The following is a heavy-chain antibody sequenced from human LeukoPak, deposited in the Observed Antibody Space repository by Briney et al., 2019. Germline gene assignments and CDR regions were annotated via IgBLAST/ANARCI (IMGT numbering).Heavy chain of an antibody. CDR2: IYYSGST. CDR1: GGSISSSSYY. V-gene: IGHV4-39*01. J-gene: IGHJ4*02. Sequence: SETLSLTCTVSGGSISSSSYYWGWIRQPPGKGLEWIGSIYYSGSTYYNPSLKSRVTISVDTSKNQFSLKLSSVTAADTAVYYCARLSIAAAGTHYWGQGTLVTVSS. CDR3: ARLSIAAAGTHY. D-gene: IGHD6-13*01.